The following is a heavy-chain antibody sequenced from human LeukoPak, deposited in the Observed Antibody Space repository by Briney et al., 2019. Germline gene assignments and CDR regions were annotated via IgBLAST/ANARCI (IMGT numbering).Heavy chain of an antibody. D-gene: IGHD1-26*01. Sequence: GGSLRLSCTTSGFTFSIYSVNWVRQAPGKGLEWVSSISGSSSYTYYADSVKGRFTISRDNAKSSLYLQMNSLRAEDTAVYYCARGGGSYNWFDPWGQGTLVTVSS. V-gene: IGHV3-21*01. J-gene: IGHJ5*02. CDR3: ARGGGSYNWFDP. CDR1: GFTFSIYS. CDR2: ISGSSSYT.